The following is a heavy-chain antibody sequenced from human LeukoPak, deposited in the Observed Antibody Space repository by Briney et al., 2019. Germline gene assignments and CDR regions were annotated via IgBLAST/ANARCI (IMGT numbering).Heavy chain of an antibody. CDR3: TTDSGSFDV. V-gene: IGHV3-15*01. CDR2: IKSKIGGETT. CDR1: GFTFSDSW. J-gene: IGHJ3*01. Sequence: GGSLRLSCAASGFTFSDSWMTWVRQVPGKGLEWVGRIKSKIGGETTEYAAPVECICTISQGDAETTVYLQLGGLRTEDTALYYCTTDSGSFDVWGRGTMVTVSS. D-gene: IGHD3-10*01.